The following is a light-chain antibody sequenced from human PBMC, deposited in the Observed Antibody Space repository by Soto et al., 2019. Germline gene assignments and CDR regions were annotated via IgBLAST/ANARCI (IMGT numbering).Light chain of an antibody. CDR3: QQYGSSPST. CDR1: QSVRSSY. V-gene: IGKV3D-20*01. CDR2: DAS. Sequence: PGERATLSCGASQSVRSSYLAWYQQKPGLAPRLLIYDASSRAIGIPDRFSGSGSGTDFTLTISRLEPEDFAVFYCQQYGSSPSTFGQGTRLDIK. J-gene: IGKJ5*01.